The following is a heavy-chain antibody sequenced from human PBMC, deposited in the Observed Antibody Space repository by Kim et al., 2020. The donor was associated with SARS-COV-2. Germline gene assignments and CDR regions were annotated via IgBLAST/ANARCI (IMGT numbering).Heavy chain of an antibody. CDR1: GGTFSSYA. CDR3: ARGSLGIAAAGTVAFDI. J-gene: IGHJ3*02. CDR2: IIPIFGTA. D-gene: IGHD6-13*01. Sequence: SVKVSCKASGGTFSSYAISWVRQAPGQGLEWMGGIIPIFGTANYAQKFQGRVTITADESTSTAYMELSSLRSEDTAVYYCARGSLGIAAAGTVAFDIWGQGTMVTVSS. V-gene: IGHV1-69*13.